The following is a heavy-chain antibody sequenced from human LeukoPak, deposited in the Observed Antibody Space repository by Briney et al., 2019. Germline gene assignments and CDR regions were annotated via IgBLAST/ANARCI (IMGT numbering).Heavy chain of an antibody. Sequence: PGGSLRLSCAASGFTFSSYRMSWVRQAPGKGLEWVANINQDGSEKYYVDSVKGRFTISRDNAKNSLYLQMNSLRAEDTAVYYCARGRWNADYWGQGTLVTVSS. J-gene: IGHJ4*02. CDR2: INQDGSEK. CDR3: ARGRWNADY. D-gene: IGHD4-23*01. CDR1: GFTFSSYR. V-gene: IGHV3-7*03.